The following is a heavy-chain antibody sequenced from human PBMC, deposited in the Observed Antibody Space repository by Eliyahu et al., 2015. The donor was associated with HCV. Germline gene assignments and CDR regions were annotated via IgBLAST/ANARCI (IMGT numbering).Heavy chain of an antibody. V-gene: IGHV3-48*01. CDR2: ISSSSSTI. D-gene: IGHD3-10*01. Sequence: EVQLVESGGGLVQPGGSLRLSCAASGFTFSSYSMNWVRQAPGXGXEWVSYISSSSSTIYYADXVKGRFTISRDNAKNSLYLQMNSLRAEDTAVYYCARDLYYGSGGVDWFDPWGQGTLVTVSS. CDR1: GFTFSSYS. CDR3: ARDLYYGSGGVDWFDP. J-gene: IGHJ5*02.